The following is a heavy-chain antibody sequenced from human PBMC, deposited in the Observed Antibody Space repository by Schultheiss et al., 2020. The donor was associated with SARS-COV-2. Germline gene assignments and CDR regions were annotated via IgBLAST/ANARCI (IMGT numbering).Heavy chain of an antibody. CDR1: GGSISSGGYS. Sequence: SETLSLTCAVSGGSISSGGYSWSWIRQPPGKGLEWIGYIYYSGSTYYNPSLKSRVTISVDTSKNQFSLKLSSVTAADTAVYYCARERVVPAAMPDYWGQGTLVTVSS. V-gene: IGHV4-30-2*05. J-gene: IGHJ4*02. CDR2: IYYSGST. CDR3: ARERVVPAAMPDY. D-gene: IGHD2-2*01.